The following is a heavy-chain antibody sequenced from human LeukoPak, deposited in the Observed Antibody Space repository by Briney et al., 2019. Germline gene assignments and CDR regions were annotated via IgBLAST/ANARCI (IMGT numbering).Heavy chain of an antibody. D-gene: IGHD5-18*01. CDR3: ARGGYGYVLDY. J-gene: IGHJ4*02. CDR2: INWNGGST. CDR1: GFTFDDYG. Sequence: GGSLRLSCAASGFTFDDYGMSWVRQAPGKGLEWVSGINWNGGSTGYADSVRGRFTISRDNAKNSLYLQMNSLRAEDTALYYCARGGYGYVLDYWGQGTLVTVSS. V-gene: IGHV3-20*04.